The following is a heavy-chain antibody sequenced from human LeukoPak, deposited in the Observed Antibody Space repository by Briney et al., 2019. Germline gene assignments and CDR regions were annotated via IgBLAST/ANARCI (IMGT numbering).Heavy chain of an antibody. CDR1: GGSMSSSSYY. CDR2: IYYSGST. Sequence: SETLCLTCTVSGGSMSSSSYYWGWIRQPPGKGLEWIGSIYYSGSTYYNPSLKSRVTISVDTSKNQFSLKLSSVTAADTAVYYCARFQGGATDYWGQGTLVTVSS. J-gene: IGHJ4*02. D-gene: IGHD1-26*01. CDR3: ARFQGGATDY. V-gene: IGHV4-39*01.